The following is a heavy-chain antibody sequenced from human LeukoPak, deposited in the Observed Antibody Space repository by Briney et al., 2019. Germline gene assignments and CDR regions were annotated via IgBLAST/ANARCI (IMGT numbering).Heavy chain of an antibody. Sequence: SETLSLTCAVYGGSFSGYYWSWIRQPPGKGLEWIGEINHSGSTNYNPSLKSRVTISVDTSKNQFSLKLSSVTAADTAVYYCARCGWSTAYYYYGMDVWGQGTTVTVSS. CDR1: GGSFSGYY. D-gene: IGHD2-15*01. CDR2: INHSGST. V-gene: IGHV4-34*01. CDR3: ARCGWSTAYYYYGMDV. J-gene: IGHJ6*02.